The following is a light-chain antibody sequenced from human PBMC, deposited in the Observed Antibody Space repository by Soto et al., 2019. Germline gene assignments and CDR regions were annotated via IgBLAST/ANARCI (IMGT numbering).Light chain of an antibody. Sequence: QSVLTQPPSASGTPGQRVTISCSGSISNLGSNFVFWYQQLPGAAPKLLISRNDQRPSGVPDRFSGSKSGNTASLTISGLQAEDEADYYCSSYTSSSTLGVFGGGTKLTVL. CDR2: RND. J-gene: IGLJ2*01. CDR1: ISNLGSNF. CDR3: SSYTSSSTLGV. V-gene: IGLV1-47*01.